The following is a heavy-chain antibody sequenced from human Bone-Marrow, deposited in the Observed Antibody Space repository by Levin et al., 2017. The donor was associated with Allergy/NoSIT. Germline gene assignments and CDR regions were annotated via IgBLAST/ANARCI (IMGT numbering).Heavy chain of an antibody. Sequence: SETLSLTCTVSGGSITISSYYWGWIRQPPGKGLEWIGYIGYMSNSESTYYNPSLKSRVTISVDTSKNQFSLKLSSVTAAVTAVYFCARHYDSLTGPIYWGQGTLVTVSS. J-gene: IGHJ4*02. CDR1: GGSITISSYY. D-gene: IGHD3-9*01. V-gene: IGHV4-39*01. CDR2: MSNSEST. CDR3: ARHYDSLTGPIY.